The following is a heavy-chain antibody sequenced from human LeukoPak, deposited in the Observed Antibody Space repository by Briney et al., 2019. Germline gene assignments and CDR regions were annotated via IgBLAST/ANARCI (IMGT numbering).Heavy chain of an antibody. Sequence: PGGSLRLSCAASGFTFSSYAMHWVRQAPGKGLEWVAVISYDGSNKYYADSVKGRFTISRDNSKNTLYLQMNSLRAEDTAVYYCAREKYVSDYWGQGTLVTVSS. CDR3: AREKYVSDY. CDR1: GFTFSSYA. J-gene: IGHJ4*02. V-gene: IGHV3-30-3*01. CDR2: ISYDGSNK. D-gene: IGHD3-16*01.